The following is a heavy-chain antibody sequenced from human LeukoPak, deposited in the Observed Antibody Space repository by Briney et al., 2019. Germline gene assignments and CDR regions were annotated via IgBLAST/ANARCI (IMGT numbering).Heavy chain of an antibody. J-gene: IGHJ6*03. Sequence: PGGSLRLSCVASGFIFNSHWMHWVRHDPGKGLVWVSRINRDGRSTTYADSVKGRFTVSRDNAKSTLYLQMNSLRAEATAVYYCVRDVRGVGEDYYYMDVWGKGTTVTVSS. CDR1: GFIFNSHW. V-gene: IGHV3-74*01. CDR3: VRDVRGVGEDYYYMDV. CDR2: INRDGRST. D-gene: IGHD3-10*01.